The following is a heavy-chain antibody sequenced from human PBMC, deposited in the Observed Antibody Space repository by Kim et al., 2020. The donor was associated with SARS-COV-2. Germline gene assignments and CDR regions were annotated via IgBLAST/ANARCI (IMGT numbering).Heavy chain of an antibody. Sequence: GGSLRLSCTASGFSFSDYWMSWVRQAPGKGLEWVANIKQDGTEKHYVDSVLGRFTISRDNAKKALYLQINSLRAEDTAVYYCAREPGYSFGGYFGYWGQGSLVTVSS. J-gene: IGHJ4*02. CDR3: AREPGYSFGGYFGY. CDR2: IKQDGTEK. CDR1: GFSFSDYW. V-gene: IGHV3-7*01. D-gene: IGHD3-10*01.